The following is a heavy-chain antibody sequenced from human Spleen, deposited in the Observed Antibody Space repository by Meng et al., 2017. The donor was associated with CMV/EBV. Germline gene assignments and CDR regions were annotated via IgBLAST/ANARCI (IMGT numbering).Heavy chain of an antibody. CDR2: ISSSSSYI. V-gene: IGHV3-21*01. Sequence: CAPSGFSFSSYSMNWVRQAPGKGLEWVSSISSSSSYIYYADSVKGRFTISRDNAKNSLFLQMNSLRAEDTAVYYCARDRVGATYWFDPWGQGTLVTVSS. D-gene: IGHD1-26*01. J-gene: IGHJ5*02. CDR3: ARDRVGATYWFDP. CDR1: GFSFSSYS.